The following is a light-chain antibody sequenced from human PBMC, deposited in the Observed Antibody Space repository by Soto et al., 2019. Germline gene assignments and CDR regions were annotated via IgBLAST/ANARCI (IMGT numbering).Light chain of an antibody. V-gene: IGKV1-5*01. J-gene: IGKJ4*01. CDR1: QRISRW. Sequence: DIQMTQSPSILSASVGDRVTSTCRASQRISRWLAWYQQKPVKAPKLLIYDDSSLESGVPSRFSGSGSGAEFSLTISSLQAAEFASYYCQQHSNYSGRTFGGGTKVEIK. CDR2: DDS. CDR3: QQHSNYSGRT.